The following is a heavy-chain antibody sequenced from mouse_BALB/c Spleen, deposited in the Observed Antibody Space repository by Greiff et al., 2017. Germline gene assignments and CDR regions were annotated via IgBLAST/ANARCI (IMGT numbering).Heavy chain of an antibody. CDR2: ISSGSSTI. V-gene: IGHV5-17*02. CDR3: ARWEGFDY. J-gene: IGHJ2*01. CDR1: GFTFSSFG. Sequence: DVKLVESGGGLVQPGGSRKLSCAASGFTFSSFGMHWVRQAPEKGLEWVAYISSGSSTIYYADTVKGRFTISRDNPKNTLFLQMTSLRSEDTAMYYCARWEGFDYWGQGTTLTVSS. D-gene: IGHD4-1*01.